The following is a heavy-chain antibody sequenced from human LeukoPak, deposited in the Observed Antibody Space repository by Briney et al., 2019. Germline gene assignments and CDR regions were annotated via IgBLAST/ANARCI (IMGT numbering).Heavy chain of an antibody. J-gene: IGHJ5*02. CDR2: ISGSGGST. CDR1: GFTFSSYA. D-gene: IGHD3-3*01. Sequence: RSGGSLRLSCAASGFTFSSYAMSWVRQAPGKGLEWVSAISGSGGSTYYADSVKGRFTISRDNSKNTLYLQMNSLRAEDTAVYYCAKGFWSGYPMRWFDPWGRGTLVTVSS. V-gene: IGHV3-23*01. CDR3: AKGFWSGYPMRWFDP.